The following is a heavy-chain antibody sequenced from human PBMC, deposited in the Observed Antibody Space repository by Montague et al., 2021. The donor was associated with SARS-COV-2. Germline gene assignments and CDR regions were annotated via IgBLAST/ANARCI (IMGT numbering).Heavy chain of an antibody. CDR3: VRCMGSWFH. Sequence: SETLSLTCAVYSTSFSDYYRGWIRQSPGKGLEWIGEINQSGNTNYNPTLKSRVTISADTSKNQFSLKLNSVTAADTAVYYCVRCMGSWFHWGQGTLVTVSS. J-gene: IGHJ4*02. D-gene: IGHD2-8*01. CDR1: STSFSDYY. CDR2: INQSGNT. V-gene: IGHV4-34*01.